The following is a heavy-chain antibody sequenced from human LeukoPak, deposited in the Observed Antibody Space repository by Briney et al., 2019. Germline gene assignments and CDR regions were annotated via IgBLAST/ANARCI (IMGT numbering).Heavy chain of an antibody. CDR3: AGDNVLLEGAFDI. CDR2: IYHSGST. CDR1: GYSISSGYY. D-gene: IGHD3-10*01. Sequence: SETLSLTCAVSGYSISSGYYWGWIRQPPGKGLEWIGSIYHSGSTYYNPSLKSRVTISVDTSKNQFSLKLSSVTAADTAVYYCAGDNVLLEGAFDIWGQGTMVTVSS. J-gene: IGHJ3*02. V-gene: IGHV4-38-2*02.